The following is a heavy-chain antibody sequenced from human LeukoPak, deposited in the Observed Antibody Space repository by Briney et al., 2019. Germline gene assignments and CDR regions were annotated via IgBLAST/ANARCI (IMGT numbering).Heavy chain of an antibody. D-gene: IGHD2-2*01. V-gene: IGHV1-69*04. CDR2: IIPILGIA. CDR1: GGTFSSYA. J-gene: IGHJ4*02. CDR3: ARGTSWVDY. Sequence: SVKVSCKASGGTFSSYAISEVRQAPGQGLEWMGRIIPILGIANYAQKFQGRVTITADKSTSTAYMELSSLRSEDTAVYYCARGTSWVDYWGQGTLVTVSS.